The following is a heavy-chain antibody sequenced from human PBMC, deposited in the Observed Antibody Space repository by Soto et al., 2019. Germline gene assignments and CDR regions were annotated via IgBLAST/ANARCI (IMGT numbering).Heavy chain of an antibody. J-gene: IGHJ4*02. CDR1: GGTFSSYA. CDR3: ARGGDSSGYYHGYFDY. CDR2: IIPIFGTA. V-gene: IGHV1-69*06. D-gene: IGHD3-22*01. Sequence: EASVKVSCKASGGTFSSYAISWVRQAPGQWLEWMGGIIPIFGTANYAQKFQGRVTITADKSTSTAYMELSSLRSEDTAVYYCARGGDSSGYYHGYFDYWGQGTLVTVSS.